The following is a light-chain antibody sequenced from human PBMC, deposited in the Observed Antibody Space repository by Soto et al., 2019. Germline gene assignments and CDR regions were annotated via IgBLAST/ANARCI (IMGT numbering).Light chain of an antibody. CDR1: SSNIGGNS. V-gene: IGLV1-47*01. CDR2: RSR. J-gene: IGLJ3*02. CDR3: ATWDNSLTGWV. Sequence: QSVLTQPPSASGTPGQRVTISCSGSSSNIGGNSVYWYQQLPGTAPKLLIYRSRQRPSGVPDRFSGSKSGTSASLAISGLRSDDEADYHCATWDNSLTGWVFGGGTKVTVL.